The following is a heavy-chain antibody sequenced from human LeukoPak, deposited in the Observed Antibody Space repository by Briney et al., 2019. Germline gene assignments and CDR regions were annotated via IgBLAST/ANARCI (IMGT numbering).Heavy chain of an antibody. CDR2: INPNNGGT. CDR1: GYTFTGYY. CDR3: AGEXNSSGYRPFDI. Sequence: ASVKVSCKASGYTFTGYYIHWVRQAPGQGLEWMGRINPNNGGTNYAQKFQGRVTMTRDMSMSTAYMELSRLRSDDTAVYYCAGEXNSSGYRPFDIWGQGTMVTVPS. D-gene: IGHD3-22*01. J-gene: IGHJ3*02. V-gene: IGHV1-2*06.